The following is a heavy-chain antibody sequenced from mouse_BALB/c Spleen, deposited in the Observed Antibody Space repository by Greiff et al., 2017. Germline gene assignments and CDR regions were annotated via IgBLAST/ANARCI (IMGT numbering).Heavy chain of an antibody. CDR2: INSNGGST. Sequence: EVQGVESGGGLVQPGGSLKLSCAASGFTFSSYGMSWVRQTPDKRLELVATINSNGGSTYYPDSVKGRFTISRDNAKNTLYLQMSSLKSEDTAMYYCAREWLYRLYAMDYWGQGTSVTVSS. J-gene: IGHJ4*01. CDR1: GFTFSSYG. V-gene: IGHV5-6-3*01. D-gene: IGHD1-2*01. CDR3: AREWLYRLYAMDY.